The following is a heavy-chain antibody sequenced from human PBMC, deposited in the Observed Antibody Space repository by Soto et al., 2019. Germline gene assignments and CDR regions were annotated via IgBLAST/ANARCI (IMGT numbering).Heavy chain of an antibody. J-gene: IGHJ6*02. V-gene: IGHV3-21*01. Sequence: PGGSLRLSCAASGFTFSSYSMNWVRQAPGKGLEWVSSISSSSSYIYYADSVKGRFTISRDNAKNSLYLQMNSLRAEDTAVYYCARGAGFGELSYYYYYGMDVWGQGTTVTVSS. CDR2: ISSSSSYI. D-gene: IGHD3-10*01. CDR3: ARGAGFGELSYYYYYGMDV. CDR1: GFTFSSYS.